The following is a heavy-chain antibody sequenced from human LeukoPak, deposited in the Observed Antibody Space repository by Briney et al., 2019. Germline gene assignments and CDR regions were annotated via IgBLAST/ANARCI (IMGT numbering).Heavy chain of an antibody. D-gene: IGHD6-19*01. Sequence: ASVKVSCTASGYTFTSYGISWVRQAPGQGLEWMGWISAYNGNTNYAQKLQGRVTMTTDTSTSTAYMELRSLRSDDTAVYYCATVAGIISHNWFDPWGQGTLVTVSS. CDR3: ATVAGIISHNWFDP. J-gene: IGHJ5*02. CDR1: GYTFTSYG. V-gene: IGHV1-18*04. CDR2: ISAYNGNT.